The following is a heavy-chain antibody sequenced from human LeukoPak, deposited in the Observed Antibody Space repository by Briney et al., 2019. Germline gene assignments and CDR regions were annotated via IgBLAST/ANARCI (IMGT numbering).Heavy chain of an antibody. CDR3: AKWVVVVPAADSDY. J-gene: IGHJ4*02. CDR2: ISGSGGST. CDR1: GFTFSSYA. V-gene: IGHV3-23*01. Sequence: GGSLRLSCAASGFTFSSYAMSWVRQAPGKGLEWVSAISGSGGSTYYADSVKGRFTISRDNSKNTLYLQMNSLRAEDTAVYYCAKWVVVVPAADSDYWGQGTLVTASS. D-gene: IGHD2-2*01.